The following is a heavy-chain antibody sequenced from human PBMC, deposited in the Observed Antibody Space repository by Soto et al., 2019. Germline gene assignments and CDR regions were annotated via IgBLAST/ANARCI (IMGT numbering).Heavy chain of an antibody. CDR1: GASISSNIYY. J-gene: IGHJ5*02. V-gene: IGHV4-39*01. CDR3: ARHSHEDHGDPNWFDP. D-gene: IGHD4-17*01. CDR2: IYYTGNT. Sequence: QVQLQESGPGLVKPSETLSLTCTVSGASISSNIYYWGWIRQPPGKGLEWIGSIYYTGNTFYNPSLKRRVPLSVDTSENQFSLRLFSVTAADTAVYYCARHSHEDHGDPNWFDPWGQGTLVTVSS.